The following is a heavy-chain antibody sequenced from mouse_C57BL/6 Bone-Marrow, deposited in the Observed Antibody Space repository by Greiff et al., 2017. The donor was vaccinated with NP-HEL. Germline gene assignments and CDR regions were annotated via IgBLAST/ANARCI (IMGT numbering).Heavy chain of an antibody. J-gene: IGHJ3*01. CDR3: AREGVYYGNYGGFAY. CDR1: GYTFTSYW. CDR2: FDPSDSYT. D-gene: IGHD2-1*01. Sequence: VQLQQPGAELVKPGASVKLSCKASGYTFTSYWMQWVKQRPGQGLEWIGEFDPSDSYTNYNQKFKGKATLTVDTSSSTAYMQLSSLTSEDSAVYYCAREGVYYGNYGGFAYWGQGTLVTVSA. V-gene: IGHV1-50*01.